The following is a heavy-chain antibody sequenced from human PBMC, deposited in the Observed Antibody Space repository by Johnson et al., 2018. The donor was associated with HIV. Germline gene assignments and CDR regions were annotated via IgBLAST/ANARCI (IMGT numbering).Heavy chain of an antibody. D-gene: IGHD4-17*01. Sequence: QVQLVESGGGVVQPGGSLRLSCAASGFTFSSYGMHWVRQAPGKGLEWVAFIRYDGSNKYYADSVKGRFTISRDNSKNTLYLQMNSLRAEDTAVYYCARGEDGVDAFDIWGQGTLVTVPA. CDR3: ARGEDGVDAFDI. J-gene: IGHJ3*02. CDR2: IRYDGSNK. CDR1: GFTFSSYG. V-gene: IGHV3-30*02.